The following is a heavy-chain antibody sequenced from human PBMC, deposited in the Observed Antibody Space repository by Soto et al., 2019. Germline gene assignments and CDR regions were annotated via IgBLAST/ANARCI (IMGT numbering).Heavy chain of an antibody. CDR3: ARGVGFGYYYYHMDL. V-gene: IGHV4-61*01. D-gene: IGHD3-10*01. CDR1: GDSVTSVSDY. Sequence: PSETLSLTCTVSGDSVTSVSDYWSWIRQPPGKGLEWIGYIYYSGSADYNPSLGSRVTISIDTSKNQFSLKLTSVTAADTAVYYCARGVGFGYYYYHMDLWGKGTTVTSPQ. J-gene: IGHJ6*04. CDR2: IYYSGSA.